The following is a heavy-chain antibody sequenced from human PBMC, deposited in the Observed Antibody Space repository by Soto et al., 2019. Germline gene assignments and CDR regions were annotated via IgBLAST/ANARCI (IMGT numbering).Heavy chain of an antibody. Sequence: QVQLMESGGGVVQPGRSLRLSCAASGFNFRSYAIHWVRQAPGKGLEWVAIISYDGSNKFYTDSVKGRFTISRDNSNNTLHLQMNRLRSEDTAVYYCARDGRTGTTLPHGGLDQWGQGTLVPVS. J-gene: IGHJ4*02. D-gene: IGHD3-10*01. CDR2: ISYDGSNK. CDR1: GFNFRSYA. V-gene: IGHV3-30-3*01. CDR3: ARDGRTGTTLPHGGLDQ.